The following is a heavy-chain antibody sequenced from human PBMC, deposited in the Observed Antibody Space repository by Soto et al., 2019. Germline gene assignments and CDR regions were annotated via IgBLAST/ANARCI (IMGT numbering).Heavy chain of an antibody. J-gene: IGHJ3*02. CDR2: ISAYNGNT. CDR1: GYTFTSYG. CDR3: AREYYYDSRTTPDAFDI. Sequence: QVQLVQSGAEVKKPGASVKVSCKASGYTFTSYGIIWVRQAPGQGLEWMGWISAYNGNTNYAQKLQGRVTMTTDTSTSTAYMELRSLRSDDTAVYYCAREYYYDSRTTPDAFDIWGQGTMVTVSS. D-gene: IGHD3-22*01. V-gene: IGHV1-18*01.